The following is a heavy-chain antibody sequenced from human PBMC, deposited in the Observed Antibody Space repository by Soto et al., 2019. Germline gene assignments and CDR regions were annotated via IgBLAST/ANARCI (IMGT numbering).Heavy chain of an antibody. CDR2: IYSGGST. Sequence: PGGSLRLSCAASGFTVSSNYMSWVRQAPGKGLEWVSVIYSGGSTYYADSVKGRFTISRHNSKNTLYLQMNSLRAEDTAVYYCARSDHESQFVGYYYYMDIWGKGTTVTVSS. V-gene: IGHV3-53*04. J-gene: IGHJ6*03. CDR3: ARSDHESQFVGYYYYMDI. CDR1: GFTVSSNY.